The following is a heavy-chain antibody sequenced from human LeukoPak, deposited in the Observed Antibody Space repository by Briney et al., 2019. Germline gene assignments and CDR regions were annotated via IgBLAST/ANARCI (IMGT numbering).Heavy chain of an antibody. V-gene: IGHV3-21*01. CDR2: ISSSSSYI. J-gene: IGHJ3*02. CDR3: ARDGAYCGGDCFRDLDAFDI. CDR1: GFTFSSYS. Sequence: GGSLRLPCAASGFTFSSYSMNWVRQAPGKGLEWVSSISSSSSYIYYADSVKGRFTISRDNAKNSLYLQMNSLRAEDTAVYYCARDGAYCGGDCFRDLDAFDIWGQGTMVTVSS. D-gene: IGHD2-21*02.